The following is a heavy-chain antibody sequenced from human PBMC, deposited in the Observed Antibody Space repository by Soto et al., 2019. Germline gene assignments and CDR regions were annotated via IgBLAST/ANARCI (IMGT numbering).Heavy chain of an antibody. Sequence: SETLSLTCTVSGGSISRSAYFWGWVRQPPGKGLDWIGTIYYSGSTFYKPSLKSRVAIFVDTSKNQFSLHLNSVTAADTAVYYCARELGGAIDFWGLRTLVTVSS. V-gene: IGHV4-39*01. CDR3: ARELGGAIDF. CDR1: GGSISRSAYF. D-gene: IGHD1-26*01. CDR2: IYYSGST. J-gene: IGHJ4*02.